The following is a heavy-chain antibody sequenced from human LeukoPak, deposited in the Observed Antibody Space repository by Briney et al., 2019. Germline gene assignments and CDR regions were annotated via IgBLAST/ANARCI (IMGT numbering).Heavy chain of an antibody. CDR1: GGSISSGGYY. V-gene: IGHV4-31*03. Sequence: SETLSLTCTVSGGSISSGGYYWSWIRQHPGKGLEWIGYIYYSGSTYYNPFLKSRVTISVDTSKNQFSLKLSSVTAADTAVYYCARGLGYVWGSYRYNRGYYFDYWGQGTLVTVSS. CDR2: IYYSGST. D-gene: IGHD3-16*02. J-gene: IGHJ4*02. CDR3: ARGLGYVWGSYRYNRGYYFDY.